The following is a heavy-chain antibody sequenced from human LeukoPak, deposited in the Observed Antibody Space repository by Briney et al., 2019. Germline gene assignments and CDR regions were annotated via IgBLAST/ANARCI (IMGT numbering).Heavy chain of an antibody. CDR2: ISYDGSNK. D-gene: IGHD3-3*01. J-gene: IGHJ4*02. CDR3: ATAELPPPTRSSVVLEWLLYSLNY. V-gene: IGHV3-30-3*01. CDR1: GFTFSSYA. Sequence: QPGRSLRLSCAASGFTFSSYAMHWVRQAPGKGLEWVAVISYDGSNKYYADSVKGRFTISRDNSKNTLYLQMNSLRSEDTAVYYCATAELPPPTRSSVVLEWLLYSLNYWGQGTLVTVSS.